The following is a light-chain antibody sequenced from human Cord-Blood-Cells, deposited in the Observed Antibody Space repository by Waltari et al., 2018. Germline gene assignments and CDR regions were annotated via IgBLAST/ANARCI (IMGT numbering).Light chain of an antibody. Sequence: QLVLPQSPSASASLGASLKRTCTLSSGHSSYAIAWHQQQPEKGPRYLMKLNSDGSHSKGDGIPDRFSGSSSGAERYLTISSLQSEDEADYYCQTWGTGIRVFGGGTKLTVL. CDR3: QTWGTGIRV. V-gene: IGLV4-69*01. CDR1: SGHSSYA. J-gene: IGLJ3*02. CDR2: LNSDGSH.